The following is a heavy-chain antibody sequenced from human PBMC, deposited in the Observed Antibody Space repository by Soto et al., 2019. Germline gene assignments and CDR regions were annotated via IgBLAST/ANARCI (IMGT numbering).Heavy chain of an antibody. D-gene: IGHD3-22*01. V-gene: IGHV4-34*01. CDR3: ARAQYYYDSSGYYSSGY. J-gene: IGHJ4*02. CDR2: INHSGST. CDR1: GGSFSGYY. Sequence: SETLSLTCAVYGGSFSGYYWSWIRQPPGKGLEWIGEINHSGSTNYNPSLKSRVTISVDTSKNQFSLKLSSVTAADTAVYYCARAQYYYDSSGYYSSGYWGQGTLVT.